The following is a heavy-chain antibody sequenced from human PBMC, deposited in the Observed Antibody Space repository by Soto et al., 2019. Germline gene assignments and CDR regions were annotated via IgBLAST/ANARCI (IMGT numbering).Heavy chain of an antibody. D-gene: IGHD2-15*01. CDR2: ISGSGDVI. V-gene: IGHV3-11*01. Sequence: PGGSLRLSCAASAFKFSDYYMSRVRQAPGKGLEWVSYISGSGDVIYYADSVKGRFTISRDNDKKSVHLQMDTLRAEDTALYYCARAPDCGEGSCYRHFDLWGQGTRVTVSS. CDR3: ARAPDCGEGSCYRHFDL. CDR1: AFKFSDYY. J-gene: IGHJ4*02.